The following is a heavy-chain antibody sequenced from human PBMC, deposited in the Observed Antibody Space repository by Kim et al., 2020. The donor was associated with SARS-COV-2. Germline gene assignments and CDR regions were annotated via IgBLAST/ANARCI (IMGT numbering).Heavy chain of an antibody. V-gene: IGHV3-53*01. CDR3: SRGSGTPMRYYYYYMDV. Sequence: GGSLRLSCAASGFAVSNNYMNWVRQAPGKGLEWVSVIYSDGSTYYADSVKGRSTISRDNSENTLFLQLNNLRVEDTAMYYCSRGSGTPMRYYYYYMDVRGKGTTVAVSS. CDR2: IYSDGST. CDR1: GFAVSNNY. J-gene: IGHJ6*03.